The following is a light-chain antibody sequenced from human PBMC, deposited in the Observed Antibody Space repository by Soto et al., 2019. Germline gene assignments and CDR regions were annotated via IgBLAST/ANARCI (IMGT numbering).Light chain of an antibody. CDR1: SSNIGSRY. Sequence: QSVLTQPPSASGTPGQSLTISCSGSSSNIGSRYVYWYQHLPGTAPKLLIYNNNQRPSGVPDRFSGSKSGTSASLTISGLHSDDEADYPCATWDDTLRSWVFGGGTQLTVL. CDR2: NNN. CDR3: ATWDDTLRSWV. V-gene: IGLV1-47*02. J-gene: IGLJ3*02.